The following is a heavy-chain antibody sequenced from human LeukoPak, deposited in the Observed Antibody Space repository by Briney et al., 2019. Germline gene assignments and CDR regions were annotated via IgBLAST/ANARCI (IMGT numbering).Heavy chain of an antibody. CDR2: VYYSGST. Sequence: SETLSLTCTVSGGSISTNSYYWGWIRQPPGKGLEWIGSVYYSGSTHYNPSLKSRVTVSIDTSKNQFSLKLSSLTAADTAVYYCARHFGDVVVVAATHTAFDYWGQGTLVTVSS. V-gene: IGHV4-39*01. CDR1: GGSISTNSYY. D-gene: IGHD2-15*01. CDR3: ARHFGDVVVVAATHTAFDY. J-gene: IGHJ4*02.